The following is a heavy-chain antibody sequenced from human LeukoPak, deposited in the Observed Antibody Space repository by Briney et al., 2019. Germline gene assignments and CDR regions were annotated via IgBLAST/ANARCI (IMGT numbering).Heavy chain of an antibody. D-gene: IGHD3-22*01. CDR1: GFILSTSE. CDR2: IATDGTI. CDR3: AEDFDYYDNPPTRP. V-gene: IGHV3-48*03. Sequence: GGSLRLSCVASGFILSTSEMNWVRQAPGKGLEWVSFIATDGTIYYADSVKGRFTISRDNSKNTLYLQMNSLRAEDTAVYYCAEDFDYYDNPPTRPWGQGTLVTVSS. J-gene: IGHJ5*02.